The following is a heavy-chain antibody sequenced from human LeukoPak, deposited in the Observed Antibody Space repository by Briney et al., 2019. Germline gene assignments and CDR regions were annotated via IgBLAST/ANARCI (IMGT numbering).Heavy chain of an antibody. CDR3: ARDLDGSGSYYTDY. V-gene: IGHV1-18*01. J-gene: IGHJ4*02. Sequence: SVKVSCKASGYTFTSCGISWVRQAPGQGLEWMGWISAYNGNANYVQKLQGRVTMTTDTSTSTAYMELRSLRSDDTAVYYCARDLDGSGSYYTDYWGQGTLVTVSS. D-gene: IGHD3-10*01. CDR1: GYTFTSCG. CDR2: ISAYNGNA.